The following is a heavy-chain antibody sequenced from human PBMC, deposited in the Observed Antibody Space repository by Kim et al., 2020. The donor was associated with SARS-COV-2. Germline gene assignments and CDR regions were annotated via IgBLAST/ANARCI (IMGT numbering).Heavy chain of an antibody. CDR1: GGSISSSSYY. D-gene: IGHD6-13*01. CDR3: ASRIAAAGTSDY. Sequence: SETLSLTCTVSGGSISSSSYYWGWIRQPPGKGLEWIGSIYYSGSTYYNPSLKSRVTISVDTSKNQFSLKLSSVTAADTAVYYCASRIAAAGTSDYWGQGTLVTVSS. CDR2: IYYSGST. V-gene: IGHV4-39*01. J-gene: IGHJ4*02.